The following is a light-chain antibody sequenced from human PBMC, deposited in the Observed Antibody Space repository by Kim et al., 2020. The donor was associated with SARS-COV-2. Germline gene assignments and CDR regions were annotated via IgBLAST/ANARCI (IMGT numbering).Light chain of an antibody. Sequence: DIQMTQSPLFLSASVGDRVTMTCRASQGIRNDVGWYQQRPGRAPKRLMYAASSLESGAPSRVSGSGYGTEFTLTISSLQPEDSATYYCLQHESYPRTFGQGTKVDIK. V-gene: IGKV1-17*01. CDR1: QGIRND. J-gene: IGKJ1*01. CDR3: LQHESYPRT. CDR2: AAS.